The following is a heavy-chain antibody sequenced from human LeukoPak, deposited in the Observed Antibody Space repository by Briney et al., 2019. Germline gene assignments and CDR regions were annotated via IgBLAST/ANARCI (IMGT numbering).Heavy chain of an antibody. D-gene: IGHD1-26*01. CDR1: GFTFSSYA. Sequence: GGSLRLSCAASGFTFSSYAMSWVRQAPGKGLEWVSAISGSGGSTYYADSVKGWFTISRDNSKNTLYLQMNSLRAEDTAVYYCANWYSGSYYFDYWGQGTLVTVSS. CDR2: ISGSGGST. J-gene: IGHJ4*02. CDR3: ANWYSGSYYFDY. V-gene: IGHV3-23*01.